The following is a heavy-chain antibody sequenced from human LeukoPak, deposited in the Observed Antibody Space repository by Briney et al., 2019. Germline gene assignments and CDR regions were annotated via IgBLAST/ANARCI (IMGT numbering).Heavy chain of an antibody. CDR2: FSGSGGST. V-gene: IGHV3-23*01. CDR1: GFTFSTYA. D-gene: IGHD1-26*01. Sequence: AGGSLRLSCATSGFTFSTYALSWVRQAPGKGLEWVSGFSGSGGSTYYADSAKGRFTISRDNSKNTLYLQMNSLGAEDTAVYYCARWIAQSGNARVLDYWGQGTLVTVSS. CDR3: ARWIAQSGNARVLDY. J-gene: IGHJ4*02.